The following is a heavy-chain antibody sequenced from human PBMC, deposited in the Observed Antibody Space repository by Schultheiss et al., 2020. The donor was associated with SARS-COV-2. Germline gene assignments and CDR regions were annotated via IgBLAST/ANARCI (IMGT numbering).Heavy chain of an antibody. CDR2: ITTSSSQI. D-gene: IGHD4-17*01. CDR1: GFIVSRKY. V-gene: IGHV3-21*06. Sequence: GGSLRLSCAASGFIVSRKYMSWVRQAPGRGLEWVSSITTSSSQISYADSVKGRFTISRDNAKNSLYLQMNSLRAEDTAVYYCARWGLDYGDYEVYYYYGMDVWGQGTTVTVSS. CDR3: ARWGLDYGDYEVYYYYGMDV. J-gene: IGHJ6*02.